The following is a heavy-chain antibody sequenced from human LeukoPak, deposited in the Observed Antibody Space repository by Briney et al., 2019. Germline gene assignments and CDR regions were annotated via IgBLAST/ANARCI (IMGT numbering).Heavy chain of an antibody. CDR1: GGTISSYY. Sequence: SETLSLTCTVSGGTISSYYWSWIRQPAGKGLEWIGRIYISGRTNYNPSLKSRVTMSVDTSKNQFSLKLSSVTAADTAVYYCARTWQWLPFDYWGQGTLVTVSS. CDR3: ARTWQWLPFDY. J-gene: IGHJ4*02. V-gene: IGHV4-4*07. CDR2: IYISGRT. D-gene: IGHD6-19*01.